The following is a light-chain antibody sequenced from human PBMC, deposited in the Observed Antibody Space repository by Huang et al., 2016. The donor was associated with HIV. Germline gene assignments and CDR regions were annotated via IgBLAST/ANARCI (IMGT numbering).Light chain of an antibody. Sequence: EIVMTQSPATLSVSPGERATLSCRASQSVNNNLAWYQQKPGQAPRLLIHGASTRATGISARFRGSGSGTDFTLTINSLQSEDFATYYCQQYNNWPPYTFGQGTKLEIK. V-gene: IGKV3-15*01. CDR1: QSVNNN. CDR3: QQYNNWPPYT. J-gene: IGKJ2*01. CDR2: GAS.